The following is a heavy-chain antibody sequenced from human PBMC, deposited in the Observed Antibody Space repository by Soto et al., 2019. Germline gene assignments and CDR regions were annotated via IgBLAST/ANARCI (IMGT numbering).Heavy chain of an antibody. J-gene: IGHJ6*02. Sequence: GASVKVSCKASGDTFTSYGISWVLQAPGQGLEWMGWISAYNGNTNYAQKLQGRVTMTTDTSTSTAYTGLRSLRSDDTAVYYCARGPGYSYGFTPDSYYYGMDVWGQGTTVTVSS. CDR3: ARGPGYSYGFTPDSYYYGMDV. D-gene: IGHD5-18*01. CDR2: ISAYNGNT. CDR1: GDTFTSYG. V-gene: IGHV1-18*04.